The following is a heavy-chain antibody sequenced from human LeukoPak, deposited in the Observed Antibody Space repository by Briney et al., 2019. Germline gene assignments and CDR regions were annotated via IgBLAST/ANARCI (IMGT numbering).Heavy chain of an antibody. CDR2: INHSGST. V-gene: IGHV4-34*01. CDR1: GGSFSGYY. Sequence: SETLSLTCAVYGGSFSGYYWSWIRQPPGRGLEWIGEINHSGSTNYNPSLKSRVTISVDTSKNQFSLKLSSVTAADTAVYYCARGGVMVAGTPYYYYDMDVWGQGTTVTVSS. J-gene: IGHJ6*02. CDR3: ARGGVMVAGTPYYYYDMDV. D-gene: IGHD2-8*01.